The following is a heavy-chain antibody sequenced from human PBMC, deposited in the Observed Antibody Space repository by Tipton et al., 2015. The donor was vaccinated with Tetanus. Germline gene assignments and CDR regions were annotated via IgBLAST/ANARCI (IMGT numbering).Heavy chain of an antibody. Sequence: TLSLTCTVSSASISSSDYYWGWIRQPPGKGLEWIGTINYIQGTYHNPSLKSRVTISADTSKNQFSLRLTSVTAADTAIYYCTRETSSTPKHWGPGTLVTVSS. CDR2: INYIQGT. J-gene: IGHJ4*02. CDR3: TRETSSTPKH. D-gene: IGHD1/OR15-1a*01. V-gene: IGHV4-39*07. CDR1: SASISSSDYY.